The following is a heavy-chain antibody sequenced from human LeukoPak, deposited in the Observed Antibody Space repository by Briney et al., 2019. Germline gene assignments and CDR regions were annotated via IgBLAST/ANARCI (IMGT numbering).Heavy chain of an antibody. J-gene: IGHJ4*02. CDR3: AKGGKWDVTPFDY. D-gene: IGHD1-26*01. CDR2: ISGGGGST. CDR1: GFTFTSYS. Sequence: PGGSLRLSCAASGFTFTSYSMNWVRQAPGKGLEWVSTISGGGGSTYYADSVKGRFTISRDNSKNTLYLQVNSPRVEDTAVYYCAKGGKWDVTPFDYWGQGTLVTVSS. V-gene: IGHV3-23*01.